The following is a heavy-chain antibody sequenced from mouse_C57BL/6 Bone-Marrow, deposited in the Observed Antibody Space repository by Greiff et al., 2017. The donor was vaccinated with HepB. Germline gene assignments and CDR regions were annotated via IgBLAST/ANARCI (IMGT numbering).Heavy chain of an antibody. CDR2: INPSNGGT. J-gene: IGHJ2*01. Sequence: VQLQQSGTELVKPGASVKLSCKASGYTFTSYWMHWVKQRPGQGLEWIGNINPSNGGTNYNEKFKSKATLTVDKSSSTAYMHLSSLTSEDSAVYYCANGCSSLYYFDYWGQGTTLTVSS. CDR1: GYTFTSYW. CDR3: ANGCSSLYYFDY. D-gene: IGHD1-1*01. V-gene: IGHV1-53*01.